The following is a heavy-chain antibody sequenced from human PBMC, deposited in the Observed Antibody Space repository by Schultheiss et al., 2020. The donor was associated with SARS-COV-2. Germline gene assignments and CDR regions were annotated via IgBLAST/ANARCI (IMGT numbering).Heavy chain of an antibody. D-gene: IGHD2-15*01. Sequence: GGSLRLSCAASGFTFSSYAMSWVRQAPGKGLEWVSAISGSGGSTYYADSVKGRFTISRDNSKNTLYLQMNSLRAEDTAVYYCAKDRENIVVVVAATPCDYWGQGTLVTVSS. CDR2: ISGSGGST. CDR1: GFTFSSYA. CDR3: AKDRENIVVVVAATPCDY. V-gene: IGHV3-23*01. J-gene: IGHJ4*02.